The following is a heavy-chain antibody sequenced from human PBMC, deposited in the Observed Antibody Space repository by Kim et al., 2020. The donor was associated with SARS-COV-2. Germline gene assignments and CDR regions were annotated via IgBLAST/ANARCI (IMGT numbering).Heavy chain of an antibody. J-gene: IGHJ3*02. Sequence: SETLSLTCTVSGGSISSYYWSWIRQPPGKGLEWIGYIYYSGSTNYNPSLKSRVTISVDTSKNQFSLKLSSVTAADTAVYYCARADRGAYYDFWSGHRCAFDIWGQGTMVTVSS. D-gene: IGHD3-3*01. V-gene: IGHV4-59*01. CDR1: GGSISSYY. CDR3: ARADRGAYYDFWSGHRCAFDI. CDR2: IYYSGST.